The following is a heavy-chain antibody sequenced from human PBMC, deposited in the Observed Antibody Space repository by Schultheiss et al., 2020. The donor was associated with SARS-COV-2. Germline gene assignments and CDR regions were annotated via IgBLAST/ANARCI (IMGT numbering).Heavy chain of an antibody. CDR2: INHSGST. J-gene: IGHJ6*02. D-gene: IGHD6-13*01. V-gene: IGHV4-38-2*01. CDR3: ARSRYSSSPRRTYYYYGMDV. CDR1: GYSISSGYY. Sequence: SETLSLTCAVSGYSISSGYYWGWIRQPPGKGLEWIGEINHSGSTNYNPSLKSRVTISVDTSKNQFSLKLSSVTAADTAVYYCARSRYSSSPRRTYYYYGMDVWGQVTTVTVSS.